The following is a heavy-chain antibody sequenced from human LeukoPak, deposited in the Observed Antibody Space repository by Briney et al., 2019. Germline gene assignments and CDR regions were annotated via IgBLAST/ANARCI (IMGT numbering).Heavy chain of an antibody. CDR2: IYYSGST. J-gene: IGHJ4*02. Sequence: SETLSLTCTVSGGSISSYYWSWIRQPPGKGLEWIGYIYYSGSTNYNPSLKSRVTISVDTSKNQFSLKLSSVSPEDTAVYYCARVNSWTEEPDTGFDYWGQGILVTVSS. CDR3: ARVNSWTEEPDTGFDY. D-gene: IGHD1-14*01. V-gene: IGHV4-59*12. CDR1: GGSISSYY.